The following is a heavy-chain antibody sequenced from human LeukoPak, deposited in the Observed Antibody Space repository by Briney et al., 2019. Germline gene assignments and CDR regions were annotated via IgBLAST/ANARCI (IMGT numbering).Heavy chain of an antibody. CDR2: IRTNTHNYAT. Sequence: GGSLRLSCAASGFTFSDYYMSWVRQASGKGLEWLGRIRTNTHNYATAYAASLKGRFTIFRDDSHNMAYLQLNSLKTEDTALYYCSRSGDYDFDYWGQGTLVTVSS. V-gene: IGHV3-73*01. J-gene: IGHJ4*02. CDR1: GFTFSDYY. CDR3: SRSGDYDFDY. D-gene: IGHD4-17*01.